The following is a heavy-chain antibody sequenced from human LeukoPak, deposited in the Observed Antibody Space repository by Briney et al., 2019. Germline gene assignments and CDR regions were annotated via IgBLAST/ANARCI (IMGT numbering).Heavy chain of an antibody. CDR2: INSDGSTT. CDR3: ARDRASDTAKPFDY. D-gene: IGHD5-18*01. J-gene: IGHJ4*02. Sequence: PGGSLRLSCAASGLTFSSYWMHCVRQAPGKGLVWVSRINSDGSTTNYADSVKGRFTVSRDNAKNTLYLQMNSLRAEDTAVYYCARDRASDTAKPFDYWGQGTLVTVSS. CDR1: GLTFSSYW. V-gene: IGHV3-74*01.